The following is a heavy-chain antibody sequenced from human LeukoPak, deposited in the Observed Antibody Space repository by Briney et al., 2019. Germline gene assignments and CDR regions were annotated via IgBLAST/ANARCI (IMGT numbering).Heavy chain of an antibody. J-gene: IGHJ4*02. CDR2: IQYSGST. CDR1: GGSISSYY. CDR3: ASRKLGNDY. V-gene: IGHV4-59*01. D-gene: IGHD7-27*01. Sequence: SETLSLTCTVSGGSISSYYWSWIRQPPGKGLEWIGHIQYSGSTNYNPSLKSRVTISADTSKNQFSLKLISVTAADTAVYYCASRKLGNDYWGQGTLVTVSS.